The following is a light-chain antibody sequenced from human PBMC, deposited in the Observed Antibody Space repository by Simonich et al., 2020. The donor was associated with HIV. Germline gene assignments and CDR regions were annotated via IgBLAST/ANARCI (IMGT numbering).Light chain of an antibody. CDR3: QQYNNWPPA. J-gene: IGKJ4*01. CDR2: AAS. Sequence: EIVMTQSPATLSVSPGERATLSCRASQSIRSNLAWYQQKPGQTPRLLLYAASTRATGIPVGFSGSGAGTEFTLTISSMESEDFAVYYCQQYNNWPPAFGGGTNVEIK. CDR1: QSIRSN. V-gene: IGKV3-15*01.